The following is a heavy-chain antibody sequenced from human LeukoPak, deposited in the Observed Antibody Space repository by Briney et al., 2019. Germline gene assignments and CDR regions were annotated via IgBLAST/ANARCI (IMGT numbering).Heavy chain of an antibody. CDR3: ARGGRIAAAKSDV. Sequence: SETLSLTCTVSGGSISSYYWSWIRQPPGKGLEWIGYIYYSGSTNYNPSLKSRVTISVDTSKNQFSLKLSSVTAADTAVYYCARGGRIAAAKSDVWGQGTTVTVPS. V-gene: IGHV4-59*01. D-gene: IGHD6-13*01. CDR2: IYYSGST. CDR1: GGSISSYY. J-gene: IGHJ6*02.